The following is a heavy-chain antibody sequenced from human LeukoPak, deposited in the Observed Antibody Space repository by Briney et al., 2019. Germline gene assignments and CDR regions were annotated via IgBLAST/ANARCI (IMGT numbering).Heavy chain of an antibody. Sequence: RGSLRLSCAASGFTFSRYPMNWLRQAPGKGLEWVSYISSSDTIYYADSVKGRFTISRDNAQNSLYLQMNSLRDEDTAIYYCARDSGGIIVGATYWYFDLWGRGTPVTVSS. CDR3: ARDSGGIIVGATYWYFDL. CDR2: ISSSDTI. CDR1: GFTFSRYP. V-gene: IGHV3-48*02. D-gene: IGHD1-26*01. J-gene: IGHJ2*01.